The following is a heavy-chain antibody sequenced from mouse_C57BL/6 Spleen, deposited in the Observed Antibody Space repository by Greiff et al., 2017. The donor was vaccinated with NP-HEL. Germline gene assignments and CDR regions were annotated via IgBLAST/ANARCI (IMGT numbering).Heavy chain of an antibody. V-gene: IGHV5-16*01. Sequence: EVNVVESEGGLVQPGSSMKLSCTASGFTFSDYYMAWVRQVPEKGLEWVANINYDGSSTYYLDSLKSRFIISRDNAKNILYLQMSSLKSEDTATYYCAREGSNYPWYFDVWGTGTTVTVSS. CDR3: AREGSNYPWYFDV. J-gene: IGHJ1*03. CDR1: GFTFSDYY. D-gene: IGHD2-5*01. CDR2: INYDGSST.